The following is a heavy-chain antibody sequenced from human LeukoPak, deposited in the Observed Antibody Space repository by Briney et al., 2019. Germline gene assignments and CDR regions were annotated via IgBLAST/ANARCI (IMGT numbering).Heavy chain of an antibody. CDR3: VKDRLRIPAFDAFGT. D-gene: IGHD2-21*01. CDR1: GHVFSNYA. J-gene: IGHJ3*02. V-gene: IGHV3-23*01. Sequence: PGGSLRLSCVGSGHVFSNYAVSWVRQAPGKGLEWVASIGNSGGKIYYEDSVKGRFTISRDNSENTVFLQMNSLRAEDTAVYYCVKDRLRIPAFDAFGTWGQGTKVTVSS. CDR2: IGNSGGKI.